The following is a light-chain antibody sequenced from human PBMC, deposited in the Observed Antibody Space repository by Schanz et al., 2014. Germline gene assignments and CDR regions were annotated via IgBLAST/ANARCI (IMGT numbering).Light chain of an antibody. V-gene: IGKV3-20*01. CDR2: GAS. CDR3: QQYNSYLPYT. J-gene: IGKJ2*01. Sequence: ELVLTQSPGTLSLSPGERVTISCRASQSVSSSYFAWYQQKRGQAPRLLIYGASSRATGIPDRFSGSGSGTDFTLTISRLEPEDFATYYCQQYNSYLPYTFGQGTKLEIK. CDR1: QSVSSSY.